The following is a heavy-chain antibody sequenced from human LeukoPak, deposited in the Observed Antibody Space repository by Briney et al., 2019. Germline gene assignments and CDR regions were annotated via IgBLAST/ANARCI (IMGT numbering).Heavy chain of an antibody. CDR3: ARANYCGGDCYSGNWFDP. D-gene: IGHD2-21*01. CDR2: IYYSGST. V-gene: IGHV4-4*02. CDR1: GDSISNSIW. J-gene: IGHJ5*02. Sequence: SGTLSLTCTVSGDSISNSIWWSWLRQPPGKGLEWIGYIYYSGSTNYNPSLKSRVTISVDTSKNQFSLKLSSVTAADTAVYYCARANYCGGDCYSGNWFDPWGQGTLVTVSS.